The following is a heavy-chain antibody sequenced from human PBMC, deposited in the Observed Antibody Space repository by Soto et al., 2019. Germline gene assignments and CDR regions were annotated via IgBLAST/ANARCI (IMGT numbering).Heavy chain of an antibody. D-gene: IGHD3-3*01. CDR3: ARGRPYYGFWSGWDSWFDP. CDR2: INPNSGGT. Sequence: ASVKVSCKASGYTFTGYYMHWVRQAPGQGLEWMGWINPNSGGTNYAQKFQGWVTMTRDTSISTAYMELSRLRSDDTAVYYCARGRPYYGFWSGWDSWFDPWGQGTLVTVSS. CDR1: GYTFTGYY. J-gene: IGHJ5*02. V-gene: IGHV1-2*04.